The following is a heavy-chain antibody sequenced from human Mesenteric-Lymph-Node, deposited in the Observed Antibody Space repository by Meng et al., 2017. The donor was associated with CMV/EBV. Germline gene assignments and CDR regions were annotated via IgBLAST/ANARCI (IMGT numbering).Heavy chain of an antibody. V-gene: IGHV3-21*01. CDR1: GFTFSSSS. CDR2: ISSGSDYI. CDR3: ARESTGTAAY. Sequence: GGSLRLSCAASGFTFSSSSMNWVRQAPGKGLEWVSSISSGSDYIYYAVSVQGRFAISRDNAKNSVFLQMNSLTVADTAVYYCARESTGTAAYWGEGTLVTVSS. D-gene: IGHD1-1*01. J-gene: IGHJ4*02.